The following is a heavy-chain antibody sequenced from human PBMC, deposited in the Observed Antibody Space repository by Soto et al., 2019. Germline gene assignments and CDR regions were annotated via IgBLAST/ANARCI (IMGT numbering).Heavy chain of an antibody. CDR2: TSAYMVT. D-gene: IGHD6-19*01. J-gene: IGHJ4*02. V-gene: IGHV1-18*01. Sequence: QVQLVQSGGEVKKPGASVKVSCRASGYTFTSYGISWVRQAPGQGLEWLGWTSAYMVTNYAQKFQGRVTMTTDTSTSTAYMELRSLRFDDTAVYYCARVSSGRAIFDSWGQGTLVTVSS. CDR1: GYTFTSYG. CDR3: ARVSSGRAIFDS.